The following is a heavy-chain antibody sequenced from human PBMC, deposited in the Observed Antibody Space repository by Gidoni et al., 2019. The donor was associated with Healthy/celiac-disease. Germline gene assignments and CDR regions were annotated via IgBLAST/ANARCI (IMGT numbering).Heavy chain of an antibody. CDR2: ISYDGSNK. CDR3: ARWQTLVVYAFDY. D-gene: IGHD2-8*02. CDR1: GFTFSSYA. J-gene: IGHJ4*02. Sequence: QVQLVESGGGVVQPGRSLRLSCAASGFTFSSYAMHWVRQAPGKGLEWVAVISYDGSNKYYADSVKGRFTISRDNSKNTLYLQMNSLRAEDTAVYYCARWQTLVVYAFDYWGQGTLVTVSS. V-gene: IGHV3-30*04.